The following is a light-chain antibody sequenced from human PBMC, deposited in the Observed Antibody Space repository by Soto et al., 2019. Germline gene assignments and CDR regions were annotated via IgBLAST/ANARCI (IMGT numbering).Light chain of an antibody. Sequence: QSVLTQPPSASGTPGQRVTISCSGSTSNIGSNIVNWYQQLPGTAPKLLIYSINRRPSGVPDRFSGSKSGTSASLAISGLQSEDEADYYCAAWDDSLNGWVFGGGTQLTVL. V-gene: IGLV1-44*01. J-gene: IGLJ3*02. CDR1: TSNIGSNI. CDR2: SIN. CDR3: AAWDDSLNGWV.